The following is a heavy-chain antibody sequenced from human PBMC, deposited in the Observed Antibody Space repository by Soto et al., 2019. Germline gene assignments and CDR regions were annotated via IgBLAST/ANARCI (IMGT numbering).Heavy chain of an antibody. D-gene: IGHD2-21*02. CDR2: ISGSSGST. V-gene: IGHV3-23*01. J-gene: IGHJ4*02. CDR1: GFTFSNYA. Sequence: EVQLLESGGGLVQPGGSLRLSCSASGFTFSNYAMSWVRQAPGKGLEWVSTISGSSGSTFYADSVKGRFTISRDNSKNTLFLQMNSLRAGDTAVYFCAKGSLMGVVMVVTATYFDSWGQGTLVTVSS. CDR3: AKGSLMGVVMVVTATYFDS.